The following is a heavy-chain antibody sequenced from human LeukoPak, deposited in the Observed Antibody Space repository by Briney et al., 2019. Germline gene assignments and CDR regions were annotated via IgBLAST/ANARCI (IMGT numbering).Heavy chain of an antibody. V-gene: IGHV4-34*01. Sequence: PSETLSLTCAVYGGSFSGYYWSWIRQPPGKGLEWIGEINHSGSTNYNPSLKSRVTISVDTSKNQFSLKLSSVTAADTAVYYCARGRYKFDDSFSRYISEYFQHWGQGTLVTVSS. CDR2: INHSGST. D-gene: IGHD6-13*01. CDR3: ARGRYKFDDSFSRYISEYFQH. J-gene: IGHJ1*01. CDR1: GGSFSGYY.